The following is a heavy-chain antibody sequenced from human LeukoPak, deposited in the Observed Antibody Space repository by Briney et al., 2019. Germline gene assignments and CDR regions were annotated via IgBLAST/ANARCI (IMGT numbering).Heavy chain of an antibody. Sequence: SETLSLTCTVSGGSISSGSYYWSWIRQPAGKGLEWIGRIYTSGSTNYNPSLKSRVTISVDTSKNQFSLNLNSVTAADTAVYYCARKKFYSSSLWYYYYYMDVWGKGTTVTVSS. J-gene: IGHJ6*03. CDR2: IYTSGST. D-gene: IGHD6-13*01. V-gene: IGHV4-61*02. CDR1: GGSISSGSYY. CDR3: ARKKFYSSSLWYYYYYMDV.